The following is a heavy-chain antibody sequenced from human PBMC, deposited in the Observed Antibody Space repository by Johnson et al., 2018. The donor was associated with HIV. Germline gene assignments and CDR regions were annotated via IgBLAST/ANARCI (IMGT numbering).Heavy chain of an antibody. Sequence: VQLVESGGGLVQPRGSLRLSCAASGFTFSSYWMHWVRQAPGQGLEWVGRIKSKTDGGTTDYAAPVKGRFTIARADSKTTLSLQMNSLKPEDTAVYYGTTYSMSNGVDSWGQGTMVTVSS. CDR3: TTYSMSNGVDS. D-gene: IGHD2-8*01. V-gene: IGHV3-15*01. J-gene: IGHJ3*02. CDR2: IKSKTDGGTT. CDR1: GFTFSSYW.